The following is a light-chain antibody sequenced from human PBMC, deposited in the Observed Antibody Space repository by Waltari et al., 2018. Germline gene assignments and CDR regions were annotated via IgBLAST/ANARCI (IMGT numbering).Light chain of an antibody. V-gene: IGLV2-23*02. CDR3: CSYAGRNIWV. CDR1: SSDVGFYNL. Sequence: QSALTQPASVSGSPGQSITISCTGTSSDVGFYNLVSWYQQHPDKAPKLMVYEVLAPPSGVSNRFSGSKSGNTASLTISGLQAEDEADYYCCSYAGRNIWVFGGGTKLTVL. J-gene: IGLJ3*02. CDR2: EVL.